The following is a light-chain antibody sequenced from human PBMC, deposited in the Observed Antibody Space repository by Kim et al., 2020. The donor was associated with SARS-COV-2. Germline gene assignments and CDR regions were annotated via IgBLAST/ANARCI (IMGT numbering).Light chain of an antibody. CDR1: QGISSY. CDR3: QQYYSYPALT. CDR2: AAS. Sequence: AIRMTQSPSSLSASTGDRVTITCRASQGISSYLAWYQQKPGKAPKLLIYAASTLQSGVPSRFSGSGSGTYFTLTISCLQSEDFATYYCQQYYSYPALTFGGGTKLEIK. J-gene: IGKJ4*01. V-gene: IGKV1-8*01.